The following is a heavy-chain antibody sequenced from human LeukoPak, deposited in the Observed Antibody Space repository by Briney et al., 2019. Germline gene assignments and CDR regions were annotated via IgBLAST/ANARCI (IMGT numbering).Heavy chain of an antibody. V-gene: IGHV4-30-4*01. Sequence: SETLSLTCTVSGGSISSGDYYWSWIRQPPGKGLEWIGYIYYSGSTYYNPSLKGRVTISVDTSKNQFSLKLSSVTAADTAVYYCARGVRFYFDYWGQGTLVTVSS. CDR3: ARGVRFYFDY. D-gene: IGHD3-3*01. J-gene: IGHJ4*02. CDR1: GGSISSGDYY. CDR2: IYYSGST.